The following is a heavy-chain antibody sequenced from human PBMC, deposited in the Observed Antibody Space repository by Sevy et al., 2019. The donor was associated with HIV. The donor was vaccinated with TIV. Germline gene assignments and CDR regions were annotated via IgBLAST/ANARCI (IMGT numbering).Heavy chain of an antibody. CDR3: ARDGWIRPTLV. CDR2: IKQDGSEK. CDR1: GFTLSSYW. Sequence: GGSLRLSCAASGFTLSSYWMSWVRQAPGKGLEWVANIKQDGSEKYYVDSVKGRFTISRDNAKNSLYLQMNSLRAEDTAVYYCARDGWIRPTLVWGQGTLVTVSS. D-gene: IGHD5-12*01. V-gene: IGHV3-7*01. J-gene: IGHJ4*02.